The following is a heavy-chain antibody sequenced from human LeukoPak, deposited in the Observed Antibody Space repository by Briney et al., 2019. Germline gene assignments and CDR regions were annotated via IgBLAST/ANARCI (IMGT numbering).Heavy chain of an antibody. CDR3: ARDPGLLWFGELNWFDP. CDR2: IIPIFGTA. J-gene: IGHJ5*02. Sequence: GASVKVSCKASGGTFSSYAISWVRQAPGQGLEWMGGIIPIFGTANYAQKFQGRVTITADESTSTAYMELSSLRSEDTAVYYCARDPGLLWFGELNWFDPWGQGTLVTVSS. V-gene: IGHV1-69*13. D-gene: IGHD3-10*01. CDR1: GGTFSSYA.